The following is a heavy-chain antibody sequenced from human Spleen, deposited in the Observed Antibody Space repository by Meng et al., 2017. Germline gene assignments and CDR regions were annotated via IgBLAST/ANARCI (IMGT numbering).Heavy chain of an antibody. CDR2: IYHSGGT. J-gene: IGHJ5*02. D-gene: IGHD6-13*01. CDR1: GESFNRYY. CDR3: ARGEGRQQLVRRPRFDP. Sequence: QVQLQQWSAGLLRPSETLSFTCAVYGESFNRYYWTWIRQPPGKGLEWNGEIYHSGGTDYYLSLKNRVTIPVDTSKTQFSPKLSSVTAADTAVYYCARGEGRQQLVRRPRFDPWGQGTLVTVSS. V-gene: IGHV4-34*01.